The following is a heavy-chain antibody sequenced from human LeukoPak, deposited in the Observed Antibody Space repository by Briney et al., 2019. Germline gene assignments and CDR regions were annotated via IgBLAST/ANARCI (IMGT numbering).Heavy chain of an antibody. CDR1: GFTFSDHA. Sequence: GGSLRLSCTASGFTFSDHAMHWVRQAPGKGLEWVTVISYHARDQFYADSVKGRFTVSRDNSRNILYLQMNSLRAEDTAVYYCAKVPGYSSSWVDYWGQGTLVTVSS. J-gene: IGHJ4*02. V-gene: IGHV3-30*04. CDR3: AKVPGYSSSWVDY. CDR2: ISYHARDQ. D-gene: IGHD6-13*01.